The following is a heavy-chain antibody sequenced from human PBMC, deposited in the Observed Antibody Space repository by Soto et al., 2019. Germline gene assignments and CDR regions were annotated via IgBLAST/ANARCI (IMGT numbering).Heavy chain of an antibody. V-gene: IGHV1-3*05. CDR2: INAGNGKT. CDR1: RFTFTDYA. D-gene: IGHD2-2*01. Sequence: QVQLVQSGAEEKQPGASVKVSCKASRFTFTDYAIHWIRQAPGQRLEWMGWINAGNGKTKYSQKFQCRVTITRDTSASTAYMEVSSLRSEDTAVYYCARDCITTTCHDYFDYWGQGTLVTVSS. CDR3: ARDCITTTCHDYFDY. J-gene: IGHJ4*02.